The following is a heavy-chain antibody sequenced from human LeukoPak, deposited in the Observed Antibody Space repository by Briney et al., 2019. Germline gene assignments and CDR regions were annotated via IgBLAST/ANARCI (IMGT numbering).Heavy chain of an antibody. Sequence: ASVKVSCKASGYTFTGYYMHWVRQAPGQGLEWMGWINPNSGGTNYAQKFQGRVTMTRDTSISTAYMELSRLRSDDTAVYYCARFRGSGWYSFDLWGQGTLVTVSS. J-gene: IGHJ5*02. CDR3: ARFRGSGWYSFDL. CDR1: GYTFTGYY. D-gene: IGHD6-19*01. CDR2: INPNSGGT. V-gene: IGHV1-2*02.